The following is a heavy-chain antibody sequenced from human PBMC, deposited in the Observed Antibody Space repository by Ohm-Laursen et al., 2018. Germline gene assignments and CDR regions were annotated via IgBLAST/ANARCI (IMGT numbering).Heavy chain of an antibody. J-gene: IGHJ6*02. CDR2: INHSGST. D-gene: IGHD1-1*01. V-gene: IGHV4-34*01. CDR1: GGSFSGYY. CDR3: ARRYGLGYYYYGMDV. Sequence: SETLSLTCAVYGGSFSGYYWSWIRQPPGKGLEWIGEINHSGSTNYNPSLKSRVTISVDTSKNQFSLKLSSVTAADTAVYYCARRYGLGYYYYGMDVWGQGTTVTVSS.